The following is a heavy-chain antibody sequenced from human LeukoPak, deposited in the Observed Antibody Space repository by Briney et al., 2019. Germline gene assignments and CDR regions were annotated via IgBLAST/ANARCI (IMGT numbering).Heavy chain of an antibody. CDR1: GYTFTNFV. CDR2: ISGYNGDT. CDR3: AREPSSSPDAFDI. D-gene: IGHD6-13*01. J-gene: IGHJ3*02. Sequence: ASVKVSCKASGYTFTNFVVSWVRQAPGQGLEWMGWISGYNGDTKYAQNFQGRVSMTTDTSTSTAYMELRSLRSDDTAVYYCAREPSSSPDAFDIWGQGTMVTVSS. V-gene: IGHV1-18*01.